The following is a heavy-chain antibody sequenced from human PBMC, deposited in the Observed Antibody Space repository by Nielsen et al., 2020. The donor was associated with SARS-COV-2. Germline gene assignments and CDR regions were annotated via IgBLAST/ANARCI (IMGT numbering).Heavy chain of an antibody. V-gene: IGHV4-61*08. Sequence: SETLSLTCTVSGGSISSGDYYWSWIRQPPGKGLEWIGYIYYSGSTNYNPSLKSRVTISVDTSKNQFSLKLSSVTAADTAVYYCARADYNNYYYYYYMDVWGKGTTVTVSS. CDR1: GGSISSGDYY. CDR3: ARADYNNYYYYYYMDV. J-gene: IGHJ6*03. CDR2: IYYSGST. D-gene: IGHD4-11*01.